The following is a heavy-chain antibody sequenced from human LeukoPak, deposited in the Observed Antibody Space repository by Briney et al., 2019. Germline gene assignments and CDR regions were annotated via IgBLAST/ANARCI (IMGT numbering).Heavy chain of an antibody. Sequence: GGSLRLSCTASTFTFSSYSMNWVRQAPGKGLEWVSSISSTSSYIHLADSVKGRFTISRDNAKNSLYLQMNSLRAEDTAVYYCARDYDFYCSGGSCCSPRLSDYWGQGTLVTVSS. D-gene: IGHD2-15*01. CDR3: ARDYDFYCSGGSCCSPRLSDY. CDR1: TFTFSSYS. CDR2: ISSTSSYI. J-gene: IGHJ4*02. V-gene: IGHV3-21*01.